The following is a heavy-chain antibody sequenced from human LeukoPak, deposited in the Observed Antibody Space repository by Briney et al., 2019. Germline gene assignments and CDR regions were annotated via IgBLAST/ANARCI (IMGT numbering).Heavy chain of an antibody. Sequence: GGSLRLSCAASGLTFSSHWMHWVRQAPGKGLVWVSRITNDGSSTTYADSVEGRFTISRDNAKNMLYLQVNSLRAEDTAVYYCARDGGERYSGYGNAFDIWGQGTMVTVSS. CDR2: ITNDGSST. CDR3: ARDGGERYSGYGNAFDI. V-gene: IGHV3-74*01. J-gene: IGHJ3*02. CDR1: GLTFSSHW. D-gene: IGHD5-12*01.